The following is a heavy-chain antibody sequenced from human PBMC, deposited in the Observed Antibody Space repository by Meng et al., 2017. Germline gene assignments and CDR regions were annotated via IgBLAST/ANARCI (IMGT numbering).Heavy chain of an antibody. J-gene: IGHJ4*02. Sequence: GQLVQAGAEGKKPGASMHVSCHASGYTFTGYDMHWVRQAPGQGLEWMGRINPNSGGTNYAQKFQGRVTMTRDTSISTAYMELSRLRSDDTAVYYCARSIVATMVFDYWGQGTLVTVSS. CDR2: INPNSGGT. CDR1: GYTFTGYD. CDR3: ARSIVATMVFDY. V-gene: IGHV1-2*06. D-gene: IGHD5-12*01.